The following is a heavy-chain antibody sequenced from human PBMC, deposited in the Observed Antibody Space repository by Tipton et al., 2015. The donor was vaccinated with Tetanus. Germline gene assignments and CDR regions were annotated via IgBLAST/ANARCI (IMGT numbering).Heavy chain of an antibody. CDR3: AKDQGGGRVVRLNWFDP. CDR2: INYSGST. CDR1: GGFSSGDYY. J-gene: IGHJ5*02. D-gene: IGHD6-6*01. V-gene: IGHV4-31*03. Sequence: TLSLTCTVSGGFSSGDYYWSWIRQHPGKGLEWIAYINYSGSTYYNPSLESRLTVSLDTSKNQFFLKLSSVTAADTAMFYCAKDQGGGRVVRLNWFDPWGPGTLVTVSS.